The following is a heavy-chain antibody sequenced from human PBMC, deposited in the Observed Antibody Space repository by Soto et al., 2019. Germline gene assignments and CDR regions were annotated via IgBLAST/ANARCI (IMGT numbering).Heavy chain of an antibody. CDR2: IDWDDSK. V-gene: IGHV2-70*11. Sequence: SGPTLVNPTQTLTLTCTFSGFSLGTRLRCVSWIRQPPGKALEWLARIDWDDSKYYSTSLKTRLTISKDTSKNQVVLTMINMDPVDTATYFCARIGCYYYYMDVWGKGTTVTVSS. CDR3: ARIGCYYYYMDV. D-gene: IGHD3-10*01. J-gene: IGHJ6*03. CDR1: GFSLGTRLRC.